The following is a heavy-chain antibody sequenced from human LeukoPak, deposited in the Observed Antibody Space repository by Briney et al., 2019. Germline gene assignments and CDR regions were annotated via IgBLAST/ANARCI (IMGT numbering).Heavy chain of an antibody. V-gene: IGHV3-23*01. CDR1: GFTFKNYA. J-gene: IGHJ5*02. Sequence: GGSLRLSCAASGFTFKNYAMSWVRQAPGKGLEWVSVISGSGGSTYYADSVKGRFTISRDNYKNTLYLQMNSLRAMETAVYYCAKDRGVIVPAGMATWGQGTLVTVSS. CDR3: AKDRGVIVPAGMAT. CDR2: ISGSGGST. D-gene: IGHD2-2*01.